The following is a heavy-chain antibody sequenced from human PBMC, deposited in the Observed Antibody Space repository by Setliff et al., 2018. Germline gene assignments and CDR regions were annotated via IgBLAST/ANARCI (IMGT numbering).Heavy chain of an antibody. CDR1: GFTFFSYT. V-gene: IGHV3-23*01. Sequence: GVLKISCTTSGFTFFSYTMNWVRQAPGKGLEWVSAITDDGGTTHYAGSVKGRFTIARDNSNSTLYLQMNSLRVEDTALYYCAKSSGSSSSTNLEYLGPGTLVTVSS. CDR2: ITDDGGTT. D-gene: IGHD6-6*01. CDR3: AKSSGSSSSTNLEY. J-gene: IGHJ4*02.